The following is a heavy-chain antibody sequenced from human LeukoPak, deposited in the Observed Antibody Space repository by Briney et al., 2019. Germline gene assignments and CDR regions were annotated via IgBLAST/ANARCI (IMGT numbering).Heavy chain of an antibody. J-gene: IGHJ5*02. CDR3: ARIGTASRLNWFDP. D-gene: IGHD6-6*01. CDR1: GGSISSDY. CDR2: IYNTWTT. Sequence: SETLSLTCTVSGGSISSDYWSWIRQPPGKRLEWIGYIYNTWTTNYNPSLKSRVTISLDMPKNQFSLNVSSVTAADTAVYFCARIGTASRLNWFDPWGQGTLVTVSS. V-gene: IGHV4-4*09.